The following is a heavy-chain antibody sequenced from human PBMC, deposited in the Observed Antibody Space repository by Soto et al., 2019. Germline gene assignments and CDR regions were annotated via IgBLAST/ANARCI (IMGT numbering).Heavy chain of an antibody. V-gene: IGHV4-61*01. CDR2: IYYSGST. J-gene: IGHJ4*02. D-gene: IGHD3-3*01. CDR1: GGSVSSGSYY. Sequence: SETLSLTCTVSGGSVSSGSYYWSWIRQPPGKGLEWIGYIYYSGSTNYNPSLKSRVTISVDTSKNQFSLKLSSVTAADTAVYYCARRRFLEWLLYGYYFDYWGQGTLVTVSS. CDR3: ARRRFLEWLLYGYYFDY.